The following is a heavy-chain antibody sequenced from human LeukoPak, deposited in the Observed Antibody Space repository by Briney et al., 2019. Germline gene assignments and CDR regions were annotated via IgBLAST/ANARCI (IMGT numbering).Heavy chain of an antibody. J-gene: IGHJ4*02. D-gene: IGHD5-24*01. V-gene: IGHV1-46*01. CDR1: GYTFTNYY. CDR3: ARSRDGYSHIKY. CDR2: INPSGGRT. Sequence: ASVKVSCKASGYTFTNYYMHWVRQAPGQGLERMGMINPSGGRTNYAQKFQGRVTMTRDTSTSTVSMELSSLRSEDTAVYYCARSRDGYSHIKYWGQGTLVTVSS.